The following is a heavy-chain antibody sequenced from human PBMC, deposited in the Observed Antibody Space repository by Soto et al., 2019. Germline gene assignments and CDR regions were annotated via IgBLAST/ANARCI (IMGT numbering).Heavy chain of an antibody. V-gene: IGHV3-21*06. Sequence: GGSLRLSCAASGFTFSYYPLHWVRRAPGKGLEWVSSISGVRDYIRYADSVKGRSAISRDNAKTSLYLQMNSLTAEDTAVYYCAREGVHNYTEYYFDYWGQGTLVTVSS. CDR1: GFTFSYYP. J-gene: IGHJ4*02. CDR3: AREGVHNYTEYYFDY. CDR2: ISGVRDYI. D-gene: IGHD3-10*01.